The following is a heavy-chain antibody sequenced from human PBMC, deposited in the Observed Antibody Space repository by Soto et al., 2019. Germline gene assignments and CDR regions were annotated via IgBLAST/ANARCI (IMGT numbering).Heavy chain of an antibody. CDR3: ARGTVTSGRWFGP. CDR2: ISSLSGNT. D-gene: IGHD4-17*01. Sequence: QVHLVKSETEVKEPGASVTVSCKTSHATFTGYPLNWVRQAPGQGLEWLGWISSLSGNTYYARDFQGRLTMTTSTSATTAYMELSSLRSDDTSVYFCARGTVTSGRWFGPWGQGTLVTVSS. CDR1: HATFTGYP. V-gene: IGHV1-18*04. J-gene: IGHJ5*02.